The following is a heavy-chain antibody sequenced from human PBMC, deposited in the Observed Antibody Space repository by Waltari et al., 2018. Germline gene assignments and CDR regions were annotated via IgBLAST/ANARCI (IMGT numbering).Heavy chain of an antibody. J-gene: IGHJ4*02. CDR1: GGSISGSY. CDR3: ARGPGRESREAFDY. D-gene: IGHD3-10*01. V-gene: IGHV4-4*07. Sequence: QVQLQESGPGLVKPSETLSLTCTVSGGSISGSYWSWIRQPAGKGLEWIGRIYSGGSTDDIPSLTSRPTMSVATSKNQFSLKLSSVSAADTAVYYCARGPGRESREAFDYWGQGTLVTVSS. CDR2: IYSGGST.